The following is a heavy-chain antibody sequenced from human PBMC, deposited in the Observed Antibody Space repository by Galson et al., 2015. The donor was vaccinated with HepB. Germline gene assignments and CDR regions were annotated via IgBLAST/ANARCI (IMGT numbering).Heavy chain of an antibody. J-gene: IGHJ6*02. CDR2: TYYRSKWYN. V-gene: IGHV6-1*01. CDR3: ARDLVPYGSGSYLVFPYYYGMDV. CDR1: GDSVSSHSAA. Sequence: CAISGDSVSSHSAAWNWIRQSPSRGLEWLGRTYYRSKWYNDYAVSVKSRITINPDTSKNQFSLQLNSVTPEDTAVYYCARDLVPYGSGSYLVFPYYYGMDVWGQGTTVTVSS. D-gene: IGHD3-10*01.